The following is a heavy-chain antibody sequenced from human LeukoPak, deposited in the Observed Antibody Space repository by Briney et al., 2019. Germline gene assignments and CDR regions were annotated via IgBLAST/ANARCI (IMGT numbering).Heavy chain of an antibody. V-gene: IGHV7-4-1*02. CDR1: GYTFTTYA. CDR3: ARGGHDYVWGSYRYLEDY. D-gene: IGHD3-16*02. J-gene: IGHJ4*02. Sequence: GASVKVSCKASGYTFTTYAMNWVRQAPGQGLEWMGWINTDTGNPTYAQGFTGRFVFSLDTSVSTAYLQISSLQAEDTAVYYCARGGHDYVWGSYRYLEDYWGQGTLVTVSS. CDR2: INTDTGNP.